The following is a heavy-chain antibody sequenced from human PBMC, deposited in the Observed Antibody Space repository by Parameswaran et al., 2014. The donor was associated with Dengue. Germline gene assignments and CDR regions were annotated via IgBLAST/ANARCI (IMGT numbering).Heavy chain of an antibody. J-gene: IGHJ4*02. V-gene: IGHV1-24*01. CDR2: FDPEDGET. D-gene: IGHD5-12*01. Sequence: WVRQAPGQGLEWMGGFDPEDGETIYAQKFQGRVTMTEDTSTDTAYMELSSLRSEDTAVYYCATDIYRADIVATTDFDYWGQGTLVTVSS. CDR3: ATDIYRADIVATTDFDY.